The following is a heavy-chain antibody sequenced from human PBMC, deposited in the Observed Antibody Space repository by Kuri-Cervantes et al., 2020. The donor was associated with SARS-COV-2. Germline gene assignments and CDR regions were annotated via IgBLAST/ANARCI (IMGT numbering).Heavy chain of an antibody. J-gene: IGHJ6*03. CDR2: ILHTGST. CDR3: ARTYDYVWGSFPIYYMDV. CDR1: GFTFSSYW. V-gene: IGHV4-59*06. D-gene: IGHD3-16*01. Sequence: ESLKISCAASGFTFSSYWMHWVRQAPGKGLEWIGYILHTGSTYYNPSLRSRVSISVDTSRNQFSLEVSSVTDADTAVYYCARTYDYVWGSFPIYYMDVWGKGTTVTVSS.